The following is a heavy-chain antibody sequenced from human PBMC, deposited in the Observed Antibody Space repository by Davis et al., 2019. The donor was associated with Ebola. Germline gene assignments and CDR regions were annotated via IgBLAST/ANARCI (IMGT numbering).Heavy chain of an antibody. Sequence: ASVKVSCKASGYTFTSYGISWVRQAPGQGLEWMGWISAYNGNTNYAQKLQGRVTMTTDTSTSTAYMELRSLRSDDTAVYYCSLTPGIADQKPMQPRDYWGQGTLVTVSS. CDR1: GYTFTSYG. CDR3: SLTPGIADQKPMQPRDY. J-gene: IGHJ4*02. CDR2: ISAYNGNT. V-gene: IGHV1-18*01. D-gene: IGHD6-13*01.